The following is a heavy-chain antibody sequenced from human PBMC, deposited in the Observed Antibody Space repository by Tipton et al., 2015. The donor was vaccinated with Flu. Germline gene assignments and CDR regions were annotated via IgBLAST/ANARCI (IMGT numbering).Heavy chain of an antibody. V-gene: IGHV4-4*07. D-gene: IGHD6-19*01. CDR3: ARRGGMYSSGVGFDY. Sequence: TLSLTCTVSGGSISSYYWSWIRQPAGKGLEWIWRIYTSGSTNYNPSLQSRVTMSLDTSKNQFSLKLSAVTAADTAVYYCARRGGMYSSGVGFDYWGQGTLVTVSS. CDR1: GGSISSYY. J-gene: IGHJ4*02. CDR2: IYTSGST.